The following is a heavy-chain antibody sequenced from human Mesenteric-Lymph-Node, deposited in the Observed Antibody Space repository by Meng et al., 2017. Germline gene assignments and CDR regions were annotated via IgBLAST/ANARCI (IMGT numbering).Heavy chain of an antibody. J-gene: IGHJ3*02. CDR1: GFTFSSYA. V-gene: IGHV3-30*04. Sequence: GGSLRLSCAVSGFTFSSYAMHWVRQAPGKGLEWVAVISSDGNTPFYADSVKGRFTISRDNSGNTLYLQVDSLRSEDTAVYYCARDRDPLYGVDSNDGFDIWGHGTMVTVSS. D-gene: IGHD4-23*01. CDR3: ARDRDPLYGVDSNDGFDI. CDR2: ISSDGNTP.